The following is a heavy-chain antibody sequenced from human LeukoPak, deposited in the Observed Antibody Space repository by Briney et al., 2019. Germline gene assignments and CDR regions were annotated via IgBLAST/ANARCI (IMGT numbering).Heavy chain of an antibody. J-gene: IGHJ4*02. CDR3: AREREGYCSSTSCLGFLDY. CDR1: GYTFTSYG. V-gene: IGHV1-18*04. Sequence: GPVKVSGKASGYTFTSYGISWVRQAPGQGLECMAWISAYNGNTNYAPKLQGRVTMTTARSTSTAYMELRSLRSDDTAVYYCAREREGYCSSTSCLGFLDYWGQGTLVTVSS. D-gene: IGHD2-2*01. CDR2: ISAYNGNT.